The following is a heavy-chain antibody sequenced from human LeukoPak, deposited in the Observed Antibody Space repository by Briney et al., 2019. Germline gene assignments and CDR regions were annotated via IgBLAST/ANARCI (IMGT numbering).Heavy chain of an antibody. V-gene: IGHV3-74*01. CDR1: GFTFNSYW. Sequence: GESLRLSCAASGFTFNSYWMHWVRQAPGKGLVWVSRISTDGTSTFYADSVKGRFTISRDNAKNTVYPQMNSLRAEDMGVYYCSRGLGGTYYGFGDWGQGTLVTVSS. CDR2: ISTDGTST. D-gene: IGHD1-26*01. CDR3: SRGLGGTYYGFGD. J-gene: IGHJ4*02.